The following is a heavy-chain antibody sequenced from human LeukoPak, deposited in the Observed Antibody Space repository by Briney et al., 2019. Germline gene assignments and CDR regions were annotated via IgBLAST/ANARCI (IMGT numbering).Heavy chain of an antibody. Sequence: GGSLRLSCAASGFTFSSYSMNWVRQAPGKGLEWVSSISSSSSYIYYADSVKGRFTISRDNAKNTLYLQMNSLRAEDTAVYYCARESSSGYFDYWGQGTLVTVSS. V-gene: IGHV3-21*01. CDR2: ISSSSSYI. D-gene: IGHD6-6*01. CDR1: GFTFSSYS. J-gene: IGHJ4*02. CDR3: ARESSSGYFDY.